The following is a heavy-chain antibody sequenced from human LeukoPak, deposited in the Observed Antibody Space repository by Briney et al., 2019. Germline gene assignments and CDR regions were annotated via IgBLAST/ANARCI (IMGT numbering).Heavy chain of an antibody. D-gene: IGHD6-19*01. CDR3: ARGRYSSGWYYFDY. CDR1: GGTFSIYA. V-gene: IGHV1-69*04. Sequence: GASVRVSFKASGGTFSIYAISWGRQAPGEGREWMGRIIPILGIANYAQKFQGRVTITADKSTSTAYMELSSLRSEDTAVYYCARGRYSSGWYYFDYWGQGTLVTVSS. CDR2: IIPILGIA. J-gene: IGHJ4*02.